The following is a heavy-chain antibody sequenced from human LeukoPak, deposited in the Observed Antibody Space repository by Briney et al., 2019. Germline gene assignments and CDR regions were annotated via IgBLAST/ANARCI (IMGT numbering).Heavy chain of an antibody. V-gene: IGHV1-24*01. J-gene: IGHJ6*02. CDR2: SDLEDTET. Sequence: ASVKVSCKVSGDSLSELSIHWVRQAPGKGLEWMGGSDLEDTETIYTQRFQDRVTITEDTSTDTAYMGLSGLRAEDTAVYYCATGTPADLRGLDVWGQGTTVTVS. CDR1: GDSLSELS. D-gene: IGHD2-2*01. CDR3: ATGTPADLRGLDV.